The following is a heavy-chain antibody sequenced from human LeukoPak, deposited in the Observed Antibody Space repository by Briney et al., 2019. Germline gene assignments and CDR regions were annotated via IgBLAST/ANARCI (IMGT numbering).Heavy chain of an antibody. CDR1: GGSISSSSYY. V-gene: IGHV4-39*01. CDR3: ARGGYSYGYVSDY. Sequence: PSETLPLTCTVSGGSISSSSYYWGWIRQPPGKGLEWIGSIYYSGSTYYNPSLRSRVTISVDTSKNQFSLKLSSVTAADTAVYYCARGGYSYGYVSDYWGQGTLATVSS. CDR2: IYYSGST. D-gene: IGHD5-18*01. J-gene: IGHJ4*02.